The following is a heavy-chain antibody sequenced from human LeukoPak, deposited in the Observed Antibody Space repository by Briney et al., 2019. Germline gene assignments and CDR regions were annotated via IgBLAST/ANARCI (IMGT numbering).Heavy chain of an antibody. D-gene: IGHD3-10*01. Sequence: SVKVSCKASGYTFTSYGISWVRQAPGQGLEWMGGIIPIFGTANYAQKFQGRVTITADESTSTAYMELSSLRSEDTAVYYCARVGPYYYGSGSYLIPPYWYFDLWGRGTLVTVSS. V-gene: IGHV1-69*13. CDR2: IIPIFGTA. CDR1: GYTFTSYG. CDR3: ARVGPYYYGSGSYLIPPYWYFDL. J-gene: IGHJ2*01.